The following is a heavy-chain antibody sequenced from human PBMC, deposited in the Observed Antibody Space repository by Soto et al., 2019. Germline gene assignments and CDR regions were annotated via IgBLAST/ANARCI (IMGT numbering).Heavy chain of an antibody. CDR1: GYDLNRFP. Sequence: QVHLVQSGAEVRRPGASVKVSCKASGYDLNRFPMNWLRQAPGQGPEWVGWINIGDGNTKTSQRLQGRVTITRDTSANTVYLELSDLTSADTAVYYCAKDYCSTTTCYRGLGLLDTWGQGTLVTVSS. V-gene: IGHV1-3*04. D-gene: IGHD2-2*01. J-gene: IGHJ5*02. CDR3: AKDYCSTTTCYRGLGLLDT. CDR2: INIGDGNT.